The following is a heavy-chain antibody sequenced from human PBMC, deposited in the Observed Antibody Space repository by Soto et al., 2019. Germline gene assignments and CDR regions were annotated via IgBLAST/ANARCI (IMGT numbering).Heavy chain of an antibody. J-gene: IGHJ4*02. CDR3: ARDKGSSSWHSFDY. Sequence: EVQLVESGGGLVQPGGSLRLSCAASGFTFSSYSMDWVSQAPGKGLEWVSYINDISSNIHYADSFKGRFTISRDNDKNSPYLHMNSLRAEDTAVYYCARDKGSSSWHSFDYWGQGIMVTVSS. D-gene: IGHD2-15*01. V-gene: IGHV3-48*01. CDR1: GFTFSSYS. CDR2: INDISSNI.